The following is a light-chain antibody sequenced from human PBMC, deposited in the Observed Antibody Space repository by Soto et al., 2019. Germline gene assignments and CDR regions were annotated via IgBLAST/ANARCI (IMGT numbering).Light chain of an antibody. Sequence: EIVLTQSPATLSLSPGERATLSCRASQSVSSYLAWYQQKPGQAPKLLIYDASNRTTGIPARFSGSGSGTALTLPTISIEPEDFFAYYCQQRSNWHSVAFGQGTRLEIK. CDR3: QQRSNWHSVA. V-gene: IGKV3-11*01. J-gene: IGKJ5*01. CDR1: QSVSSY. CDR2: DAS.